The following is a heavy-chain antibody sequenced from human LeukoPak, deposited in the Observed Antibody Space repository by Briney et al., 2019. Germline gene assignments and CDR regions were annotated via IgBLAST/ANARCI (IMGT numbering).Heavy chain of an antibody. CDR3: AREMGTIDDY. Sequence: QDGGSLRLSCAASGFTFSSYEMNWVRQAPGKGLEWISYISSSGTTINYADSVKGRVTISRDNAKNSLYLQMNSLRAEDTAVYYCAREMGTIDDYWGQGTLVTVSS. J-gene: IGHJ4*02. D-gene: IGHD5-24*01. CDR1: GFTFSSYE. V-gene: IGHV3-48*03. CDR2: ISSSGTTI.